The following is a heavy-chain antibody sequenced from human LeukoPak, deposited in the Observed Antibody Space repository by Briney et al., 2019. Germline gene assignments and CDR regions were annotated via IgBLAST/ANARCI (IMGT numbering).Heavy chain of an antibody. CDR2: FYYGGTT. D-gene: IGHD4-17*01. Sequence: PGGSLRLSCAASGFSVSANHMVWIRQAPGKGLEWTSVFYYGGTTYYADSVKDRFTTSRDISKNTVYLQMDRLTAADTGVYFCARETSGDHFEDWGQGTPVIVSS. J-gene: IGHJ1*01. CDR3: ARETSGDHFED. V-gene: IGHV3-66*01. CDR1: GFSVSANH.